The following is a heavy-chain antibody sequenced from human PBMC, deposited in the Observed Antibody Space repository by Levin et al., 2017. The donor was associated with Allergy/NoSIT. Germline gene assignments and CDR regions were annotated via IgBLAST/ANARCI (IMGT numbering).Heavy chain of an antibody. CDR2: VYYDGST. CDR1: SGSISSFF. Sequence: SETLSLTCTVSSGSISSFFWGWIRQPPGKGLEWLGFVYYDGSTTYNPSLQSRLTISVDRPMNQFSLRLKSVTAADTAVYYCVRYYDFWSGSQRGYFDYWGQGTLVTVSS. CDR3: VRYYDFWSGSQRGYFDY. V-gene: IGHV4-59*01. J-gene: IGHJ4*02. D-gene: IGHD3-3*01.